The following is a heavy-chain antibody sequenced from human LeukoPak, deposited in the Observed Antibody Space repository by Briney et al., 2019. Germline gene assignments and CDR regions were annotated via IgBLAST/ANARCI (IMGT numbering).Heavy chain of an antibody. CDR1: GFTFSNYW. CDR2: MSVSSGLI. CDR3: AREFGGSASGAGY. V-gene: IGHV3-21*01. Sequence: GGSLRLSCGASGFTFSNYWMTWVRQAPGKGLEWVSSMSVSSGLIYYADSVKGRFTVSRDNAKNSLYLQMNSLRAEDTAVYYCAREFGGSASGAGYWGQGTLVTVSS. J-gene: IGHJ4*02. D-gene: IGHD3-10*01.